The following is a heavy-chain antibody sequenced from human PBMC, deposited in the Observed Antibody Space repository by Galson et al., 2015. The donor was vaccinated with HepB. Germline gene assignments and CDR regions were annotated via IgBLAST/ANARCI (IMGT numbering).Heavy chain of an antibody. J-gene: IGHJ3*02. D-gene: IGHD6-19*01. CDR1: GFTFSSYS. Sequence: PRLSCAASGFTFSSYSMNWVRQAPGKGLEWVSYISSSSSTIYYADSVKGRFTISRDNAKNSLYLQMNSLRDEDTAVYYCARFQYSSGPVGAFDIWGQGTMVTVSS. V-gene: IGHV3-48*02. CDR2: ISSSSSTI. CDR3: ARFQYSSGPVGAFDI.